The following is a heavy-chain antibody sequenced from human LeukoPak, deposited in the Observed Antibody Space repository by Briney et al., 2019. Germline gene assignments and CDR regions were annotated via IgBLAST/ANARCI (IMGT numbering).Heavy chain of an antibody. J-gene: IGHJ6*02. D-gene: IGHD6-6*01. CDR2: ISYDGSNK. Sequence: PGRSLRLSCAASGFTFSSYAMHWVRQAPGKGLEWVAVISYDGSNKYYADSVKGRFTISRDNSKNTLYLQMNSLRAEDTAVYYCARDPSGSSFRLVGYYYGMDVWGQGTTVTVSS. V-gene: IGHV3-30-3*01. CDR3: ARDPSGSSFRLVGYYYGMDV. CDR1: GFTFSSYA.